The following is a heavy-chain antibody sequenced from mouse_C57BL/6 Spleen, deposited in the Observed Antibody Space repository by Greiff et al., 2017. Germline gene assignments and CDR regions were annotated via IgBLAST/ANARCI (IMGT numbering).Heavy chain of an antibody. CDR3: ARTYYGNHAYYYAMDY. V-gene: IGHV1-53*01. J-gene: IGHJ4*01. CDR1: GYTFTSYW. D-gene: IGHD2-10*01. Sequence: VQLQQPGTELVKPGASVKLSCKASGYTFTSYWMHWVKQRPGQGLEWIGNINPSNGGTNYNEKFKSKATLTVDKSSSTAYMQLSSLTSEDSAVYYCARTYYGNHAYYYAMDYWGQGTSVTVSS. CDR2: INPSNGGT.